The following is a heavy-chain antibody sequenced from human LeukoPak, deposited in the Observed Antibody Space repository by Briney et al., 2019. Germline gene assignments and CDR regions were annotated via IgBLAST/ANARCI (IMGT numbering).Heavy chain of an antibody. D-gene: IGHD6-13*01. CDR2: VYYSGST. V-gene: IGHV4-31*03. CDR1: GGSISSGGYY. Sequence: PSETLSLTCTVSGGSISSGGYYWSWIRQHPGKGLEWIGYVYYSGSTYYNPSLKSRVTISVDTSKNQFSLKLSSVTAADTAVYYCARTVVIAAAVFWFDPWGQGTLVTVSS. CDR3: ARTVVIAAAVFWFDP. J-gene: IGHJ5*02.